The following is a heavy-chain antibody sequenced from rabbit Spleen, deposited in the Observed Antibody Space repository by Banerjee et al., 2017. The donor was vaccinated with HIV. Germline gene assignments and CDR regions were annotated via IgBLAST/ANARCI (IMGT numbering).Heavy chain of an antibody. J-gene: IGHJ6*01. CDR1: GFSFSDRDV. D-gene: IGHD1-1*01. Sequence: QEQLVESRGGLVKPEGSLTLTCKASGFSFSDRDVMCWVRQAPGKGLELIACIYTSSGSTYYATWAKGRFTCSKTSSTTVSLQMTRLTAADTATYFCARDTSSSFSSYGMDLWGPGTLVTVS. V-gene: IGHV1S45*01. CDR2: IYTSSGST. CDR3: ARDTSSSFSSYGMDL.